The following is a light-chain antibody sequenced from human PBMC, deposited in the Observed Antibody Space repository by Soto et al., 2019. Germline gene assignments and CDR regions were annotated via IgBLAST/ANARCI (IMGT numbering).Light chain of an antibody. V-gene: IGKV3-20*01. CDR3: QQYGSSPRIT. J-gene: IGKJ5*01. Sequence: EIVLTQSPGTLSLSPGERATPSCRASQSVSSSYLAWYQQKPGQAPRLLIYGASSRATGIPDRFSGSGSGTDFTLTISRLEPEDFAVYYCQQYGSSPRITFGQGTDWRL. CDR2: GAS. CDR1: QSVSSSY.